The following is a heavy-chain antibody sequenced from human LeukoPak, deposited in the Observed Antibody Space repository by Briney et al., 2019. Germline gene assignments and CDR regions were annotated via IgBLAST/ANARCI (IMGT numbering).Heavy chain of an antibody. V-gene: IGHV3-74*01. Sequence: GGSLRLSCAASGFTFSSYWMHWVRQAPGKGLVWVSRINSDGSSTSYADSVKGRFTISRDNAKNTLYLQMNSLRAEDTAVYYCASFSTVTTLPTADDAFDIWGQGAIVTVSS. J-gene: IGHJ3*02. CDR3: ASFSTVTTLPTADDAFDI. CDR2: INSDGSST. D-gene: IGHD4-17*01. CDR1: GFTFSSYW.